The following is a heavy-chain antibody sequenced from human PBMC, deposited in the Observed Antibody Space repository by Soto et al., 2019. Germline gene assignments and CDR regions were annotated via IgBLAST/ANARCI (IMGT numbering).Heavy chain of an antibody. D-gene: IGHD3-16*01. V-gene: IGHV3-7*05. CDR3: ARDKSTYDKMGGSKFDH. CDR2: LKEAGGEI. CDR1: GFSFSTHW. Sequence: EVQLVESGGGLVQPGGSLRLSCAASGFSFSTHWMSWVRQAPGKGPEWVANLKEAGGEIYYVDSVKGRFTISRDNAKNSLYLQMNSLRAGDTGVYYCARDKSTYDKMGGSKFDHWGQGTLVTVSS. J-gene: IGHJ4*02.